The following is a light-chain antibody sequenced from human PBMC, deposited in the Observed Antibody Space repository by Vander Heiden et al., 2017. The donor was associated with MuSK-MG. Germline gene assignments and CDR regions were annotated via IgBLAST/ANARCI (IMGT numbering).Light chain of an antibody. CDR1: QSLLHSNGYNY. Sequence: DIVMTQSPLSLPVTPGEPASISCRSSQSLLHSNGYNYLDWYLQKPGQSPQLLIYLGSNRASGVPARFSGSGSGTDFTLKISRVEAEDVGVYYCMQYLQASTFGQGTKLEIK. J-gene: IGKJ2*01. V-gene: IGKV2-28*01. CDR3: MQYLQAST. CDR2: LGS.